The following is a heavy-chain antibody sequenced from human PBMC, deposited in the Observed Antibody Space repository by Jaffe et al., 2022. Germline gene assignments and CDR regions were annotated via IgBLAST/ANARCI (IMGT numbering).Heavy chain of an antibody. CDR2: ISGSGGST. Sequence: EVQLLESGGGLVQPGGSLRLSCAASGFTFSSYAMSWVRQAPGKGLEWVSAISGSGGSTYYADSVKGRFTISRDNSKNTLYLQMNSLRAEDTAVYYCAKVSGFGGVIVIPIREYFDYWGQGTLVTVSS. V-gene: IGHV3-23*01. CDR3: AKVSGFGGVIVIPIREYFDY. D-gene: IGHD3-16*02. J-gene: IGHJ4*02. CDR1: GFTFSSYA.